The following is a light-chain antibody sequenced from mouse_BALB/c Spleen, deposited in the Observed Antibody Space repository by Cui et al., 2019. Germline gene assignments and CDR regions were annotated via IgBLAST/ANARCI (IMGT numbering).Light chain of an antibody. CDR2: YTS. Sequence: VLTHPPSIISGSRGEKVTMTCRASSSVNYMHWYQQKSGASPKLWIYYTSNLATGVPARFSGSGSGNSYSLTISSMEGEDAATYYCQQFTSSPSTFGGGTKLEIK. J-gene: IGKJ2*01. CDR3: QQFTSSPST. V-gene: IGKV4-50*01. CDR1: SSVNY.